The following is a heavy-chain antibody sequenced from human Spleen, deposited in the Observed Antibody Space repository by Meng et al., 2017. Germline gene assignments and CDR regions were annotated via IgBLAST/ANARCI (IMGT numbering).Heavy chain of an antibody. CDR3: AKTLYCSSSNCYAAFDL. J-gene: IGHJ3*01. CDR2: IYSGGNT. D-gene: IGHD2-2*01. Sequence: GESLKISCAASGFTVSHNYMSWVRQAPGKGLEWVSVIYSGGNTYYADSVKGRFTISRDNAKNSMYLQMKSLRVEDTALYYCAKTLYCSSSNCYAAFDLWGQGTMVTVSS. CDR1: GFTVSHNY. V-gene: IGHV3-53*01.